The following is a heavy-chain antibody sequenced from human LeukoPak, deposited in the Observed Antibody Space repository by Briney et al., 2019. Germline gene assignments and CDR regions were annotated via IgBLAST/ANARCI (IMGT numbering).Heavy chain of an antibody. CDR1: GFTFSTYW. Sequence: PGGSLRLSCAASGFTFSTYWMHWVRQAPGKGLEWVSSISSSSTYIYYADSVKGRFTISRDNAKNSLYLQMNSLRAGDTAVYYCARDGSSWGEAWFDPWGQGTLVTVSS. CDR2: ISSSSTYI. V-gene: IGHV3-21*01. J-gene: IGHJ5*02. CDR3: ARDGSSWGEAWFDP. D-gene: IGHD6-13*01.